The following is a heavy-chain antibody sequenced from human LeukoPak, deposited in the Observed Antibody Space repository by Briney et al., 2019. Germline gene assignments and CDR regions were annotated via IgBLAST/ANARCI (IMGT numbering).Heavy chain of an antibody. CDR3: TRDMRFGEFIPTYDY. CDR2: IKSKTDGGTT. V-gene: IGHV3-15*01. D-gene: IGHD3-10*01. CDR1: GFTLSNAW. Sequence: GGSLRLSCAASGFTLSNAWITWVRQAPGKGLEWVGRIKSKTDGGTTDYAAPVKGRFTISRDDSKNTLYLQMNSLKTEDTAVYYCTRDMRFGEFIPTYDYWGQGTLVTVSS. J-gene: IGHJ4*02.